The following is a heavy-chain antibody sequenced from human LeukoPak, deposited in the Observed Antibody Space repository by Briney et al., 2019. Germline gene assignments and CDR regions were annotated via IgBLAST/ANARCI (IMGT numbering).Heavy chain of an antibody. Sequence: SETLSLTCTVSGGSISSGSYYWSWIRQPAGKGLEWIGRIYTGGSTNYNPSLKSRVTISVDTSKNQFSLKLSSVTAADTAVYYRARGAHYCTNGICYYNHYYYYMDVWGKGTTVTVTS. CDR3: ARGAHYCTNGICYYNHYYYYMDV. J-gene: IGHJ6*03. D-gene: IGHD2-8*01. V-gene: IGHV4-61*02. CDR1: GGSISSGSYY. CDR2: IYTGGST.